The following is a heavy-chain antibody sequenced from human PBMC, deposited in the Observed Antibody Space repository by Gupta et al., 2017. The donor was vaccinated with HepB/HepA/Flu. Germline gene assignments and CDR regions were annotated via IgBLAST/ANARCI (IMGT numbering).Heavy chain of an antibody. D-gene: IGHD1-26*01. V-gene: IGHV3-23*01. J-gene: IGHJ4*02. Sequence: EVQVLDSGGDLVQPGGSLRLSCVASGFTFTSYAISWVRQAPGKGLEWVSGISGSGGTTYYADSVKDRFTISRDNSKKTLYLQMNSLRAEDTAVYYCAKGLGAFDYWGQGTLVTVSS. CDR1: GFTFTSYA. CDR2: ISGSGGTT. CDR3: AKGLGAFDY.